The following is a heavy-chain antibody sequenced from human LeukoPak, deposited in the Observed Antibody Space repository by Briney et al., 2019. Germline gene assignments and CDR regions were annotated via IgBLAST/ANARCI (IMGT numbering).Heavy chain of an antibody. D-gene: IGHD5-24*01. CDR1: GGSFSGYY. V-gene: IGHV4-34*01. J-gene: IGHJ4*02. CDR3: ASETATIVY. Sequence: SETLSLTCAVSGGSFSGYYWSWIRQPPGKGLEWIGEINHSGSTNYNPSLKSRVTIAVDTSKNQLSLKLSSVTAADTAVYYCASETATIVYWGQGTLVTVSS. CDR2: INHSGST.